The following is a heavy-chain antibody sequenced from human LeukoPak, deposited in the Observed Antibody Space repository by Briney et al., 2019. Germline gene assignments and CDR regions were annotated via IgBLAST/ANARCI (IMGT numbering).Heavy chain of an antibody. Sequence: GASVKVSCKASGYTFTSYYMHWVRQAPGQGLEWMGIINPSGGSTSYAQKFQGRVTITADESTSTAYMELSSLRSEDTAVYYCASTPRGGQWLVRSYYYYMDVWGKGTTVTISS. CDR1: GYTFTSYY. J-gene: IGHJ6*03. V-gene: IGHV1-46*01. CDR2: INPSGGST. CDR3: ASTPRGGQWLVRSYYYYMDV. D-gene: IGHD6-19*01.